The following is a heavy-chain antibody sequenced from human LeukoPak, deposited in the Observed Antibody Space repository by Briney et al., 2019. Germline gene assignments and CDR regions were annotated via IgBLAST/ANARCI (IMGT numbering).Heavy chain of an antibody. CDR2: IYYSGST. V-gene: IGHV4-59*01. CDR1: GGSISSYY. Sequence: PSETLSLTCAVSGGSISSYYWSWIRQPPGKGLEWIGYIYYSGSTNYNPSLKSRVTISVDTSKNQFSLKLSSVTAADTAVYYCARSLPDYYYYTDVWGKGTTVTVSS. CDR3: ARSLPDYYYYTDV. J-gene: IGHJ6*03.